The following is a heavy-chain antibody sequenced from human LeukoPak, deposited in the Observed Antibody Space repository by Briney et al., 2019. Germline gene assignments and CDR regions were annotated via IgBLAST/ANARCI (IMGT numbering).Heavy chain of an antibody. CDR3: ARDLRGYFDY. CDR1: GFTFSSYA. J-gene: IGHJ4*02. Sequence: GGSLRLSCAASGFTFSSYAMSWVRQAPGKGLEWVSYISSSSNTIYYADSVKGRFTISRDNAKNSLYLQMNSLRDEDTALYYCARDLRGYFDYWGQGTLVTVSS. CDR2: ISSSSNTI. D-gene: IGHD3-10*01. V-gene: IGHV3-48*02.